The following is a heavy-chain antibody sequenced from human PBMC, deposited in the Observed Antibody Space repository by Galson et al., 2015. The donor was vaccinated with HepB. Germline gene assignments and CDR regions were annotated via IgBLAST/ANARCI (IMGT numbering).Heavy chain of an antibody. V-gene: IGHV3-33*01. D-gene: IGHD3-16*01. Sequence: SLRLSCAASGFTFSNSAMHWVRQAPGKGLEWVAVVWHDGSNEKYAESVKGRFTMSRDNSRNTLYLQMNSLRVEDTAVYYCARVGGGYGTFEYYFDYWGQGTLVTVSS. CDR3: ARVGGGYGTFEYYFDY. J-gene: IGHJ4*02. CDR1: GFTFSNSA. CDR2: VWHDGSNE.